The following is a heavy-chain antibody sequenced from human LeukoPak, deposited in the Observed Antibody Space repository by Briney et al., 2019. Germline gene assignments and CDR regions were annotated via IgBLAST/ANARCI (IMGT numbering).Heavy chain of an antibody. V-gene: IGHV3-23*01. CDR2: ISGSGGST. J-gene: IGHJ6*02. Sequence: PGGSLRLSCAASGFSFSTYAMSWVRQAPGKGLEWVSGISGSGGSTYYADSVKGRFTISRDNSKNTLYLQMNSLRAEDTAVYYCAKVLVSAAHLYGMDVWGQGTTVTASS. D-gene: IGHD2-2*01. CDR1: GFSFSTYA. CDR3: AKVLVSAAHLYGMDV.